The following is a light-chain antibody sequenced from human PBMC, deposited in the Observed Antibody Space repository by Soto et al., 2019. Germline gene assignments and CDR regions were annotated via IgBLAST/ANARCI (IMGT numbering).Light chain of an antibody. V-gene: IGKV1-5*01. J-gene: IGKJ1*01. Sequence: DIQMTQSPSTLSTYVGDRGTITCRASQSISSWLAWYQQKPGKAPKVLIFDASSLESGVLSRFSGSGSATEFTLTISSLQPDDFATYYCQQYSTYPWTFGQGTKVDIK. CDR1: QSISSW. CDR3: QQYSTYPWT. CDR2: DAS.